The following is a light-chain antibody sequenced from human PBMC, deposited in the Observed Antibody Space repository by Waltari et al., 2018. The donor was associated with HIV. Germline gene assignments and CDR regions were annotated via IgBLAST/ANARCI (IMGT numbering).Light chain of an antibody. J-gene: IGLJ3*02. CDR2: EVN. V-gene: IGLV2-14*01. CDR1: RRDVGGYNY. CDR3: SSYTSSRTLV. Sequence: QSALTQPASVSGSPGQSITISCTGTRRDVGGYNYVSWYQQHPDKAPKLVIFEVNKRPSGVSNRFSGSKSGNTASLTISGLQAEDEADYYCSSYTSSRTLVFGGGTKLTVL.